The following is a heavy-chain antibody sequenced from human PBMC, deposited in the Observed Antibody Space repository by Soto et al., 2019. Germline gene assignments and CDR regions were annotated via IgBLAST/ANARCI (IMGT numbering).Heavy chain of an antibody. J-gene: IGHJ4*02. D-gene: IGHD3-9*01. V-gene: IGHV1-3*05. CDR2: ISGGDGNI. CDR1: AYSFTNYA. Sequence: QIQLEQSGAEEKKPGASVKLSCKASAYSFTNYAIHWVRQAPGQRLEWMGWISGGDGNIRYSQKLQGRVTITADTSASTAYVELSSLTSEDTAVYYCARDILSGYSRYDYWGQGTLVTVSS. CDR3: ARDILSGYSRYDY.